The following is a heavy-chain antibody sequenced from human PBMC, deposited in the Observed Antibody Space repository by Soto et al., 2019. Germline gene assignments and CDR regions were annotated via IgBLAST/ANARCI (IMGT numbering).Heavy chain of an antibody. J-gene: IGHJ4*02. Sequence: QVQLQESGPGLVKPSQTLSLTCTVSGGSVSSGGYYWSWIRQHPGKGLEWIGYISYSGSTYYNPSLQSRLTISVDTSKNQFSLKLSSVTAADTAVYYCAREFPYGPSTSCYAAYWGTGTLVTVSS. CDR1: GGSVSSGGYY. CDR3: AREFPYGPSTSCYAAY. CDR2: ISYSGST. V-gene: IGHV4-31*03. D-gene: IGHD2-2*01.